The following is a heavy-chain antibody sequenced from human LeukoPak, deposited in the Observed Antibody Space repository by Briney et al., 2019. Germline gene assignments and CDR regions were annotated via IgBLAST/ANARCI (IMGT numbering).Heavy chain of an antibody. D-gene: IGHD4-17*01. CDR3: ARGTRDYYSRGLNWFDP. CDR1: GGTFSSYT. J-gene: IGHJ5*02. CDR2: IIPILGIA. Sequence: SVKVFCKASGGTFSSYTISWVRQAPVQGLEWMGRIIPILGIANYAQKFQGRVAITADKSTSTAYMELSSLRSEDTAVYYCARGTRDYYSRGLNWFDPWGQGTLVTVSS. V-gene: IGHV1-69*02.